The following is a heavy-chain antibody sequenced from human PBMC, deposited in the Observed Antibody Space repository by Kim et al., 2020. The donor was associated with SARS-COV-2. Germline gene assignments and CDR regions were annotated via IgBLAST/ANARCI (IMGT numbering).Heavy chain of an antibody. Sequence: SFQGQVTISADKSISTAYLQWSSLKASDTAMYYCARHSSGYPLSSGMDVWGQGTTVTVSS. J-gene: IGHJ6*02. D-gene: IGHD3-22*01. V-gene: IGHV5-51*01. CDR3: ARHSSGYPLSSGMDV.